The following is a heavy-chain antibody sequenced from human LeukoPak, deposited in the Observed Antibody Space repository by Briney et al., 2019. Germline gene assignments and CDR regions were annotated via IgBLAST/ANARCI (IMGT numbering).Heavy chain of an antibody. V-gene: IGHV4-39*01. D-gene: IGHD3-22*01. Sequence: SETLSLTCTVSGGSISSSSYYWGWIRQPPGKGLEWIGSIYYSGSTYYNPSLKSRVTISVDTSKNQFSLKLSSVTAADTAVYYCARHFRGYDSSGYYPYYFDYWGQGTLVTVSS. CDR1: GGSISSSSYY. CDR2: IYYSGST. CDR3: ARHFRGYDSSGYYPYYFDY. J-gene: IGHJ4*02.